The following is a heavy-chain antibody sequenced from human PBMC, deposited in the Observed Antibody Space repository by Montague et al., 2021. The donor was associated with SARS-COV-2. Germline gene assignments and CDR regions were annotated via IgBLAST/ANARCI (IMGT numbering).Heavy chain of an antibody. J-gene: IGHJ6*02. D-gene: IGHD6-13*01. CDR3: ARDRRSWFPPYYYGMDV. CDR1: GGSISSSNW. CDR2: IYHSGST. V-gene: IGHV4-4*02. Sequence: SETLSLTCAVSGGSISSSNWWSCVRQPPGEGLEWIGGIYHSGSTNYNQSPNRRVTISVDKSKNQFSLMLRSVTAADTAVYYCARDRRSWFPPYYYGMDVWGQGTTVTVSS.